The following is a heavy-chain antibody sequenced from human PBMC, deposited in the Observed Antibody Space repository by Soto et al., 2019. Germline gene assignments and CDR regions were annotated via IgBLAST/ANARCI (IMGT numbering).Heavy chain of an antibody. CDR2: IYHSGST. CDR1: GGSISSGGYS. J-gene: IGHJ6*02. D-gene: IGHD2-2*01. V-gene: IGHV4-30-2*01. CDR3: ASSRYCISTSCHPSSFGYYYYGMDV. Sequence: SETLSLTCAVSGGSISSGGYSWSWIRQPPGKGLEWIGYIYHSGSTYYNPSLKSRVTISVDRSKNQFSLKLSSVTAADTAVYYCASSRYCISTSCHPSSFGYYYYGMDVWGQGTTVTVSS.